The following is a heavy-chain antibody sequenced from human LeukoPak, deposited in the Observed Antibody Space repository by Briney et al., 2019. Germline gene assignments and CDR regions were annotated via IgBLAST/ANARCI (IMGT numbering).Heavy chain of an antibody. Sequence: GGSLRLSCAASGFTFNNYGMHWVRQAPGKGLEWVAVISYDGNYKEYADSVKGRFTISRDNSKNTLYLQMNSLRAEDTAVYYCARARGYYDILDYWGQGTLVTVSS. CDR3: ARARGYYDILDY. V-gene: IGHV3-30*03. CDR1: GFTFNNYG. D-gene: IGHD3-22*01. J-gene: IGHJ4*02. CDR2: ISYDGNYK.